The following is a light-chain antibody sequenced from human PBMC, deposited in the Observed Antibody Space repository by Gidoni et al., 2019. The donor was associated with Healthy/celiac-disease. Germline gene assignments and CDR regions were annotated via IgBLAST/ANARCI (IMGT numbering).Light chain of an antibody. J-gene: IGKJ4*01. V-gene: IGKV1-39*01. CDR1: QSISSY. Sequence: DIQMTQPPPSLPASVGDRVTITCRASQSISSYFNWYQQKPGKAPKLLLHAASSFQSWVPSRFSGSGSGTDFTLPISSLQPADFAAFYCQQRYSTPRLTFGEGTKVEIK. CDR2: AAS. CDR3: QQRYSTPRLT.